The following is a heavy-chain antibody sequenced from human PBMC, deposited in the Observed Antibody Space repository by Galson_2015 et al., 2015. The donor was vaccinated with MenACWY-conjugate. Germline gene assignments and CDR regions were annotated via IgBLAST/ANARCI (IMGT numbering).Heavy chain of an antibody. J-gene: IGHJ5*02. CDR2: IYPVIGLA. D-gene: IGHD3-22*01. Sequence: SVKVSCKASGDTFSNYGVTWVRQAPGQGLEWMGRIYPVIGLANSAQKFKGRVSITADNTATTGFMELSSLRPDDTAIYYCAREWTYTSGFPNALDLWGQGTLVTVSS. V-gene: IGHV1-69*04. CDR3: AREWTYTSGFPNALDL. CDR1: GDTFSNYG.